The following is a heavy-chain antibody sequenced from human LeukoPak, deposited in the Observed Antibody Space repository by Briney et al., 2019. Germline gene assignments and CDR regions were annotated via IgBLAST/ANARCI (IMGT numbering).Heavy chain of an antibody. Sequence: PSETLSLTCTVSGGSISSSSYYWGWIRQPPGKGLEWIGYIYYSGSTNYNPSLKSRVTISVDTSKNQFSLKLNSVTAADTAVYYCARGAAITYWGQGTLVTVSS. CDR3: ARGAAITY. D-gene: IGHD5-24*01. J-gene: IGHJ4*02. CDR1: GGSISSSSYY. CDR2: IYYSGST. V-gene: IGHV4-61*05.